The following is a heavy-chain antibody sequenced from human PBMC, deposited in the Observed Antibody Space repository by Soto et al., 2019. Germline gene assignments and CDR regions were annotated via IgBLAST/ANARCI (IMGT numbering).Heavy chain of an antibody. CDR1: GGSVMAPDW. J-gene: IGHJ4*03. CDR2: VHISGHS. CDR3: ARVRQGCSANNCYFDP. Sequence: QVHLQASGPVLVAPSGTLSLTCTLSGGSVMAPDWWNWVRQSPDKGPERIAEVHISGHSNYNPSLRIRVSVSIDRSENQVYLNLKSLPAEDTAMYYCARVRQGCSANNCYFDPWGQGTQGTISS. D-gene: IGHD1-1*01. V-gene: IGHV4-4*02.